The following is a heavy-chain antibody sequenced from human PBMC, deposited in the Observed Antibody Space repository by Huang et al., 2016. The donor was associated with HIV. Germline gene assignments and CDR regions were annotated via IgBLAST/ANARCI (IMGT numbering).Heavy chain of an antibody. CDR3: ARDWSFGSSTSPAD. V-gene: IGHV1-2*02. J-gene: IGHJ4*02. Sequence: QVQLVQSGAEVKNPGASVRVSCKASGYTFTDSNIHGVRQAPGQGIEWMGWINPKRGGTIYAQRFQGRITMTRDTTISTVHMDLRRIQSDDTAVYFCARDWSFGSSTSPADWGQGTLVTVSS. CDR2: INPKRGGT. D-gene: IGHD6-6*01. CDR1: GYTFTDSN.